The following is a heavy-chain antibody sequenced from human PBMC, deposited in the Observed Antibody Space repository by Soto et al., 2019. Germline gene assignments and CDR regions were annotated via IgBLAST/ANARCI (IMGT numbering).Heavy chain of an antibody. V-gene: IGHV1-2*02. CDR3: ARGDDYSYYHYWYFDF. CDR1: GYTFAAYY. J-gene: IGHJ2*01. Sequence: ASVKVSCKTSGYTFAAYYIHWVRQAPGQGLEWMGFIFPNSGGSTTSAQQFEGRVTMTRDSSISTAYLELSGLTPDDTAVYYCARGDDYSYYHYWYFDFWGRGTLVTVSS. D-gene: IGHD4-4*01. CDR2: IFPNSGGST.